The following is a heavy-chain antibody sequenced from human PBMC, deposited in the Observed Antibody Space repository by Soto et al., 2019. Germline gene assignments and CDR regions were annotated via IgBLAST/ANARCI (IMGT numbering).Heavy chain of an antibody. CDR1: GFTFSIYA. J-gene: IGHJ4*02. D-gene: IGHD5-18*01. CDR3: AKDAVYGYGLWLAAN. V-gene: IGHV3-23*01. Sequence: EVQLLESGGGLVQPGESLRLSCAASGFTFSIYAMMWVRQSPGKGQEWVAGMTGSGGDIRYADSVKGRFTISKDNSKNTLYLQLNSLSAEDTAMYYCAKDAVYGYGLWLAANWGQGTLVTVSS. CDR2: MTGSGGDI.